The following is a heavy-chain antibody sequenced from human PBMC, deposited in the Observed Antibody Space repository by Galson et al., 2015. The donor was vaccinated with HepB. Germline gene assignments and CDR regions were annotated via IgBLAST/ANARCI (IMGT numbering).Heavy chain of an antibody. V-gene: IGHV3-23*01. CDR3: ARDRWFGANPYGMDV. Sequence: SLRLSCAASELTVSNYGMTWVRQAPGKGLEWVSSLSGSDGYPYYSDSVKGRFTTSRDKSKNTLYLQMNSLRAEDTAVYYCARDRWFGANPYGMDVWGQGTTVTVSS. CDR1: ELTVSNYG. CDR2: LSGSDGYP. D-gene: IGHD3-10*01. J-gene: IGHJ6*02.